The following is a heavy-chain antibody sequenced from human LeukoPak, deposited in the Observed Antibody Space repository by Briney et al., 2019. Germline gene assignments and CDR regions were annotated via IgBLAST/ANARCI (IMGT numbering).Heavy chain of an antibody. V-gene: IGHV4-34*12. CDR3: ARFGSSTWYKGAFDI. D-gene: IGHD6-13*01. J-gene: IGHJ3*02. Sequence: SKTLSLTCAVYGGSFSVYYWSWVRQPPGKGREWIGEIVHSGNTKYNPSLKSRVTISVDTSKNQFSLNLTSVTAADTAVYYCARFGSSTWYKGAFDIWGQGTMVAVAS. CDR2: IVHSGNT. CDR1: GGSFSVYY.